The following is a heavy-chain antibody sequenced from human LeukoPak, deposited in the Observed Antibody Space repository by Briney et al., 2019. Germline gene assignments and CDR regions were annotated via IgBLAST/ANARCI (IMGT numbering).Heavy chain of an antibody. J-gene: IGHJ4*02. Sequence: GGSLRLSCAASGFTFSSYGMHWVRQAPGKGLEWVAVIWYDGSNKYYADSVKGRFTISRDNSKNTLYLQMNSLRAEDTAIYYCAKTGPYYFDYWGQGTLVTVSS. CDR2: IWYDGSNK. CDR1: GFTFSSYG. CDR3: AKTGPYYFDY. V-gene: IGHV3-33*06.